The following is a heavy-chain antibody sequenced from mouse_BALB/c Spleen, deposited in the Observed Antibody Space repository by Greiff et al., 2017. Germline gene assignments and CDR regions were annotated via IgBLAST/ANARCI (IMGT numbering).Heavy chain of an antibody. J-gene: IGHJ4*01. CDR1: GYTFTSYW. CDR3: ARSIYDGNPLYAMDY. D-gene: IGHD2-1*01. CDR2: IDPSDSYT. V-gene: IGHV1-69*02. Sequence: QVQLQQPGAELVKPGASVKLSCKASGYTFTSYWMHWVKQRPGQGLEWIGEIDPSDSYTNYNQKFKGKATLTVDKSSSTAYMQLSSLTSEDSAVYYCARSIYDGNPLYAMDYWGQGTSVTVSS.